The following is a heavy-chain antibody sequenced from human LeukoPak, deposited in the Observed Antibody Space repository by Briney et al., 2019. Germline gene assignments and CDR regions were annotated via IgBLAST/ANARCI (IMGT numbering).Heavy chain of an antibody. Sequence: GGSLRLSCAASGFTFSSYSMNWVRQAPGKGLEWVSSISSSSYIYYADSVKGRFTISRDNAKNSLYLQMNSLRAEDTAVYYCAREADGSGGGLWGQGTLVTVSS. CDR3: AREADGSGGGL. J-gene: IGHJ4*02. V-gene: IGHV3-21*01. CDR2: ISSSSYI. CDR1: GFTFSSYS. D-gene: IGHD3-10*01.